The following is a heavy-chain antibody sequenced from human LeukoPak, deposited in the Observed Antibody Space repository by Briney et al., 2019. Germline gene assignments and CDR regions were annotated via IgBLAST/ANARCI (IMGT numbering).Heavy chain of an antibody. CDR3: AKAVSVQLERAHPIVGATTGQDAFDI. V-gene: IGHV3-9*01. CDR1: GFTFDDHA. J-gene: IGHJ3*02. Sequence: SGGSLRLSCAASGFTFDDHAMHWVRQAPGKGLEWVSGISWNSGSIGYADSVKGRFTISRDNAKNSLYLQMNSLRAEDTALYYCAKAVSVQLERAHPIVGATTGQDAFDIWGQGTMVTVSS. D-gene: IGHD1-26*01. CDR2: ISWNSGSI.